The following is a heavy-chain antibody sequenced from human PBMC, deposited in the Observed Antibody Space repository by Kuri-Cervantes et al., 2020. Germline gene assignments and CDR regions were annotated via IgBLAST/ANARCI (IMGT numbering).Heavy chain of an antibody. CDR1: GFTFSSYW. CDR2: IKQDGSEK. Sequence: GESLKISCAASGFTFSSYWMSWVRQAPGKGLEWVANIKQDGSEKYYADSVKGRFTISRDNAKNSLYLQMNSLRAEDTAVYYCARVGHCSSTSCLSYYYYGMDVWGQGTTVTVSS. J-gene: IGHJ6*02. CDR3: ARVGHCSSTSCLSYYYYGMDV. V-gene: IGHV3-7*03. D-gene: IGHD2-2*01.